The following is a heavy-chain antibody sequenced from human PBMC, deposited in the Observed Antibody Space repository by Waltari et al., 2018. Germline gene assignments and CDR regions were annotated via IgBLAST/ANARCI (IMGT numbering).Heavy chain of an antibody. V-gene: IGHV3-33*01. D-gene: IGHD1-1*01. J-gene: IGHJ4*02. CDR2: IWHDGSNK. CDR3: ARMGTGGWNDPRHFDY. CDR1: GFSFSNYG. Sequence: QVQLVESGGGVVQPGRSLRLSCAASGFSFSNYGMHWVRQAPGKGPEWVAVIWHDGSNKYYGDFVKGRVTVSRDNSKNTLYLQMNSLRAEDAAVYDCARMGTGGWNDPRHFDYWGQGTLVTVSS.